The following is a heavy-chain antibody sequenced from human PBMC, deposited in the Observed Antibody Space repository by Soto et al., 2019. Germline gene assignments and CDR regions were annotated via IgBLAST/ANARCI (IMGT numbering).Heavy chain of an antibody. J-gene: IGHJ5*02. V-gene: IGHV4-34*01. Sequence: LSLTCAVYGGSFSGYYWSWIRQPPGKGLEWIGEINHSGSTNYNPSLKSRVTISVDTSKNQFSLKLSSVTAADTAVYYCARGLGYCSSTSCYRRPAYNWFDPWGQGTLVTVSS. CDR1: GGSFSGYY. CDR2: INHSGST. CDR3: ARGLGYCSSTSCYRRPAYNWFDP. D-gene: IGHD2-2*01.